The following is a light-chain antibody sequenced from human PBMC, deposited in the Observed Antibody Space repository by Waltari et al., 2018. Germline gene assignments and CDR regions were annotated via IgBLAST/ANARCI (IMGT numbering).Light chain of an antibody. CDR3: CSYAGSYTSL. CDR1: SSDVGGFNY. Sequence: QSALTQPRSVSGSPGQSVTISCTGTSSDVGGFNYVSWYQQHPGQAPNLMIYDGSKRPSGVPDRFSGAKSGNTASLTISGLQAEDEADYYCCSYAGSYTSLFGGGTKLTVL. J-gene: IGLJ2*01. V-gene: IGLV2-11*01. CDR2: DGS.